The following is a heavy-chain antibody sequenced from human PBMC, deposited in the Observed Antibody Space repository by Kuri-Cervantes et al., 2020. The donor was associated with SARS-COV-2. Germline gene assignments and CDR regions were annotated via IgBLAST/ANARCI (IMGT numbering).Heavy chain of an antibody. CDR1: GGSIISSHHS. CDR3: ARFNYDFWSGYYGPTYYFDY. J-gene: IGHJ4*02. CDR2: ISSGGTT. Sequence: ESLKISCSVSGGSIISSHHSWGWIRQPPGKGLEWIGTISSGGTTYYNSSLKSRVTISVDTSKNQFSLKLSSVTAADTAVYYCARFNYDFWSGYYGPTYYFDYWGQGTLVTVSS. V-gene: IGHV4-39*07. D-gene: IGHD3-3*01.